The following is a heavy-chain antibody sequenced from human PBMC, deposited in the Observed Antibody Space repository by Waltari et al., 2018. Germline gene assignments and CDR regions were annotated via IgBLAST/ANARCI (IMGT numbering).Heavy chain of an antibody. CDR2: INYSGST. J-gene: IGHJ3*02. Sequence: QVQLQESGPGLVKPSETLSLTCTVSGGSISSYYWSWIRQPPGKGLEWIGYINYSGSTNFNPALESRVTISVDTSKNQFSLKLGSVTAADTAVYYCARHDFWSGYYRDAFDIWGQGTMVTVSS. CDR1: GGSISSYY. D-gene: IGHD3-3*01. CDR3: ARHDFWSGYYRDAFDI. V-gene: IGHV4-59*08.